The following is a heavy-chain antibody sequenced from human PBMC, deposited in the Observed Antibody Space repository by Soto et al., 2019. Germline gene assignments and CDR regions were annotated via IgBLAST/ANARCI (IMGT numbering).Heavy chain of an antibody. CDR3: AKGKPNHSSGWYYFDY. CDR2: ISGSGGST. J-gene: IGHJ4*02. V-gene: IGHV3-23*01. CDR1: GFTFSSYA. D-gene: IGHD6-19*01. Sequence: SGGSLRLSCAASGFTFSSYAMSWVRQAPGKGLEWVSAISGSGGSTYYADSVKGRFTISRDNSKNTLYLQMNSLRAEDTAVYYCAKGKPNHSSGWYYFDYWGQGTLVTVSS.